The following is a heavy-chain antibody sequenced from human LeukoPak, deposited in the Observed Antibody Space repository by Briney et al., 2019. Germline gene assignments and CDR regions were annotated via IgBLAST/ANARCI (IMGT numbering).Heavy chain of an antibody. J-gene: IGHJ4*02. CDR3: AKGPGTMVRGVISRGGDY. CDR1: GFTFSSYA. V-gene: IGHV3-23*01. Sequence: GGSLRLSCAASGFTFSSYAMSWVRQAPGKGLEWVSAISGSGGSTYYADSVKGRFTIPRDNSKNTLYLQMNSLRAEDTAVYYCAKGPGTMVRGVISRGGDYWGQGTLVTVSS. CDR2: ISGSGGST. D-gene: IGHD3-10*01.